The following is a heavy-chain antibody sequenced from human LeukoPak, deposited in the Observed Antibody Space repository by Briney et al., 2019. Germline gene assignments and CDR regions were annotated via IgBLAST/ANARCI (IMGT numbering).Heavy chain of an antibody. Sequence: ASVKVSCKASGYTFTSYYMHWVRQAPGQGLEWMGIINPSGGSTSYAQKFQGRVTMTRDTSTSTAYMELSSLRSEDTAVYYCASSSSPYYMDVWGKGTTVTVSS. D-gene: IGHD6-6*01. CDR3: ASSSSPYYMDV. CDR2: INPSGGST. V-gene: IGHV1-46*01. CDR1: GYTFTSYY. J-gene: IGHJ6*03.